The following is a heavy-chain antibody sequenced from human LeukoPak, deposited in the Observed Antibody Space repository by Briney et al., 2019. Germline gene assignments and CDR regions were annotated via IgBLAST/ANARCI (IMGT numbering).Heavy chain of an antibody. CDR3: AATYCSSTSCYALDY. CDR1: EFTFSSYG. V-gene: IGHV3-30*02. Sequence: PGGSLRLSCAASEFTFSSYGMHWVRQAPGKGLEWVAFIRYDGSNEYYADSVKGRFTISRDNSENTLYLQMESLRPEDTAVYFCAATYCSSTSCYALDYWGQGTLVTVFS. CDR2: IRYDGSNE. J-gene: IGHJ4*02. D-gene: IGHD2-2*01.